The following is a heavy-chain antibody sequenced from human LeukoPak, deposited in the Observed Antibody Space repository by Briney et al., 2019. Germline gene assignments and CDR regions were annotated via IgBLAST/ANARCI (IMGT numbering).Heavy chain of an antibody. J-gene: IGHJ5*02. Sequence: ASETLSLTCTVSGGSISSYYWSWIRQPPGKGLEWIGYIYYSGSTNYNPSLKSRVTISVDTSKNQFSLKLSSVTAADTAVYYCARYIAARHNWFDPWGQGTLVTVSS. V-gene: IGHV4-59*01. CDR2: IYYSGST. CDR1: GGSISSYY. D-gene: IGHD6-6*01. CDR3: ARYIAARHNWFDP.